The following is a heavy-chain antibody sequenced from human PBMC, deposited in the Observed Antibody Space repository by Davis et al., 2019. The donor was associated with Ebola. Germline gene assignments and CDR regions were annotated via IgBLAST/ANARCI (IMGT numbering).Heavy chain of an antibody. V-gene: IGHV3-21*01. Sequence: GESLKISCAASGFTFSSYSMNWVRQAPGKGLEWVSSISSSSSYIYYADSVKGRFTISRDNAKNSLYLQMNSLRAEDTAVYYCARLQDSSGPYYFDYWGQGTLVTVSS. CDR3: ARLQDSSGPYYFDY. D-gene: IGHD3-22*01. CDR2: ISSSSSYI. J-gene: IGHJ4*02. CDR1: GFTFSSYS.